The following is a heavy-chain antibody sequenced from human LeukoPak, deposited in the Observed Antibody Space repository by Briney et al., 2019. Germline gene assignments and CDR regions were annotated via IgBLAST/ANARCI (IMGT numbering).Heavy chain of an antibody. Sequence: TGGSLRLSCAASGFTFSDYYMSWIRQAPGKGLEWVSYISSSGSTICYADSVKGRFTISRDNAKNSLYLQMNSLRAEDTAVYYCARVMVRGVKALDYWGQGTLVTVSS. CDR3: ARVMVRGVKALDY. D-gene: IGHD3-10*01. V-gene: IGHV3-11*01. CDR2: ISSSGSTI. J-gene: IGHJ4*02. CDR1: GFTFSDYY.